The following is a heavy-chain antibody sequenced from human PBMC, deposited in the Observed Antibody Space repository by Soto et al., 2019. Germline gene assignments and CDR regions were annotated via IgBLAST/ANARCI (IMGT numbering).Heavy chain of an antibody. Sequence: PSETLSLTCTVSGGSISSSSYYWGWIRQPPGKGLEWIGSISYSGSTYYNPSLKSRVTISVDTSKNQFSLKLSSVTAADTAVYYCARQGGSGRKWFDPWGQGTLVTVSS. J-gene: IGHJ5*02. CDR2: ISYSGST. CDR3: ARQGGSGRKWFDP. D-gene: IGHD3-10*01. CDR1: GGSISSSSYY. V-gene: IGHV4-39*01.